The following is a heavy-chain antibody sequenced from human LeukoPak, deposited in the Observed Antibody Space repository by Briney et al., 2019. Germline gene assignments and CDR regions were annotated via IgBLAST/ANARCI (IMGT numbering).Heavy chain of an antibody. V-gene: IGHV1-69*04. CDR3: ASSSSGSLTDFAEYFQH. J-gene: IGHJ1*01. D-gene: IGHD2-15*01. CDR2: IIPIFGIA. Sequence: ASVKISCKPSGGTSSSFAISWVRQAPGQGIEWMERIIPIFGIANYAQKSQGRVTITADKSTSTAYMELSSLRTEDTAVYDCASSSSGSLTDFAEYFQHWGQGTLVTVS. CDR1: GGTSSSFA.